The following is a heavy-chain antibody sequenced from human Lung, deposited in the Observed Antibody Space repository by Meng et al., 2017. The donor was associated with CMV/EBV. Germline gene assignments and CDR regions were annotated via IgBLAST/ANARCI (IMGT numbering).Heavy chain of an antibody. J-gene: IGHJ6*02. D-gene: IGHD2-2*01. CDR2: INPNSGGT. Sequence: ASXXVSXKASGYTFTGYYMHWVRQAPGQGLEWMGWINPNSGGTNYAQKFQGRVTMTRDTSISTAYMELSRLRSDDTAVYYCASLIPAANMEDYYYGMAVWXQETRVTVSS. CDR3: ASLIPAANMEDYYYGMAV. V-gene: IGHV1-2*02. CDR1: GYTFTGYY.